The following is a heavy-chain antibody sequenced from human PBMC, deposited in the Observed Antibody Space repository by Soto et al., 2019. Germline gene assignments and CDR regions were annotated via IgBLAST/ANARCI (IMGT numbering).Heavy chain of an antibody. CDR1: GGSISSGDYY. CDR3: ARYSLSTVTTDY. V-gene: IGHV4-30-4*01. Sequence: PSETLSLTCTVSGGSISSGDYYWSWIRQPPGKGLEWIGYIYYSGSTYYNPSLKSRVTISVDTSKNQLSLKLSSVTAADTAVYYCARYSLSTVTTDYWGQGTLVTVSS. J-gene: IGHJ4*02. D-gene: IGHD4-17*01. CDR2: IYYSGST.